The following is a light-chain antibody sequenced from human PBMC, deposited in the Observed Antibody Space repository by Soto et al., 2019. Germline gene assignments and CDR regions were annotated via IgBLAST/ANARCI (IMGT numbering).Light chain of an antibody. CDR2: GTT. CDR1: SSNIGAGYD. Sequence: VLTQQPSVSGAPGQRVTISCTGSSSNIGAGYDVHWYQQLPGTAPKLIIYGTTNRPSGVPDRFSGSKSGTSASLAITGLQAEDEADYYCQSYDGTLSGSYVFGIGTKVTVL. V-gene: IGLV1-40*01. J-gene: IGLJ1*01. CDR3: QSYDGTLSGSYV.